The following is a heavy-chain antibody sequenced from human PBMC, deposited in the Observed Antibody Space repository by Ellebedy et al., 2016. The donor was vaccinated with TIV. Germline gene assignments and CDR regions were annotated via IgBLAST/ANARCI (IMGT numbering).Heavy chain of an antibody. J-gene: IGHJ3*02. Sequence: GESLKISXAASGFTFSSYWMHWVRQAPGKGLVWVSRINSDGSSTSYADSVKGRFTISRDNAKNTLYLQMNSLRAEDTAVYYCARDRQGAFDIWGQGTMVTVSS. V-gene: IGHV3-74*01. CDR3: ARDRQGAFDI. CDR1: GFTFSSYW. D-gene: IGHD6-6*01. CDR2: INSDGSST.